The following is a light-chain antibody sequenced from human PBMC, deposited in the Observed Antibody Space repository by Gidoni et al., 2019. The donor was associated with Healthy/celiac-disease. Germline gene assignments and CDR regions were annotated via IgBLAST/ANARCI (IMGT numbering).Light chain of an antibody. V-gene: IGKV3-11*01. Sequence: EIVFTQSPATLSWSPGERATLSYRASQSCSSYLSWYQQKPGQATRLIIYDASNRVSATPARFSGSGYGIDFTLTISSLEPEDFAVYYCQQRSNWPLTFGGGTKVEIK. CDR3: QQRSNWPLT. CDR2: DAS. J-gene: IGKJ4*01. CDR1: QSCSSY.